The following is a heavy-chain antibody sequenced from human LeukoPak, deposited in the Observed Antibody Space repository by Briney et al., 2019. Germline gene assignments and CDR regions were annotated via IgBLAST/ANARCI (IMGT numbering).Heavy chain of an antibody. CDR3: AREDFFTPHS. CDR2: ISGSGDSR. CDR1: GFTFSSCA. D-gene: IGHD3/OR15-3a*01. V-gene: IGHV3-23*01. J-gene: IGHJ4*02. Sequence: GGSLRLSCAASGFTFSSCAMSWVRQAPGKGLEWVSLISGSGDSRYYADSVKGRFTISRDNAKNSLFLQMHSMRAADTAVYFCAREDFFTPHSWGQGTLVTVSS.